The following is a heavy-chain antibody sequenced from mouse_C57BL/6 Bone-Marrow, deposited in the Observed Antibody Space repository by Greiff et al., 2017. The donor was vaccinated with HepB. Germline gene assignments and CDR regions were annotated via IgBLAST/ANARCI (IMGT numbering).Heavy chain of an antibody. Sequence: DVMLVESGGGLVQSGRSLRLSCATSGFTFSDFYMEWVRQAPGKGLEWIAASRNKANDYTTEYSASVKGRFIVSRDTSQSILYLQMNALRAEDTAIYYCARENSYWYFDVWGTGTTVTVSS. J-gene: IGHJ1*03. CDR1: GFTFSDFY. CDR3: ARENSYWYFDV. V-gene: IGHV7-1*01. CDR2: SRNKANDYTT.